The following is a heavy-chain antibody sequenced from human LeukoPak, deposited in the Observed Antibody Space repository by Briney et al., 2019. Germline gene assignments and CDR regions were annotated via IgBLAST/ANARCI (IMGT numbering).Heavy chain of an antibody. J-gene: IGHJ4*02. V-gene: IGHV1-18*04. CDR3: ARHSGSGWQALGY. D-gene: IGHD6-19*01. CDR1: GYTFSNYG. Sequence: ASVKVSCKASGYTFSNYGISWVRQAPGLGLEWMGWTSYNGNTNYAQKFQDRVTMTTDTSTTTAYMELRSLESDDTDVYYCARHSGSGWQALGYWGQGTLVTVSS. CDR2: TSYNGNT.